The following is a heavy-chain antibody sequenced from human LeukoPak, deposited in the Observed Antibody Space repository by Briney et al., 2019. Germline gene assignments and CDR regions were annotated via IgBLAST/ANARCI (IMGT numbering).Heavy chain of an antibody. CDR1: GFTFSSYG. D-gene: IGHD6-19*01. Sequence: GRSLRLSCAASGFTFSSYGMHWVRQAPGKGLEWVAVISYDGSNKYYADSVKGRFIISRDNSKNTLSLQMNSLRAEDTAVYYCARDHSSGWYSDYFDYWGQGTLVTVSS. J-gene: IGHJ4*02. CDR3: ARDHSSGWYSDYFDY. V-gene: IGHV3-33*08. CDR2: ISYDGSNK.